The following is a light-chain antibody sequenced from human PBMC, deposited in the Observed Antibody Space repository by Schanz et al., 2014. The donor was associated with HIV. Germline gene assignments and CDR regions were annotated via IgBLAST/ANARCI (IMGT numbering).Light chain of an antibody. J-gene: IGKJ1*01. Sequence: IRMTQSPSSVSASTGDRVTLTCRASQDISSYLAWYQQKPGKAPKLLIYAASTLQSGVPSRFSGSGSGTEFTLTISSLQPDDLATYYCQQYKSSPRTFGQGTKVEIK. CDR2: AAS. CDR3: QQYKSSPRT. CDR1: QDISSY. V-gene: IGKV1-8*01.